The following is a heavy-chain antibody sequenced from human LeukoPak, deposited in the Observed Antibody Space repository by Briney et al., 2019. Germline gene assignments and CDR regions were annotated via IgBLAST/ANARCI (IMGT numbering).Heavy chain of an antibody. CDR1: GYTFTSYY. V-gene: IGHV1-46*01. J-gene: IGHJ3*02. Sequence: ASVKVSCKASGYTFTSYYMHWVRQAPGQGLEWMGIINPSGGSTSYAQKFQGRVTMTRDTSTSTVYMELSSLRSDDTAVYYCARDRNKDAFDIWGQGTMVTVSS. CDR2: INPSGGST. CDR3: ARDRNKDAFDI. D-gene: IGHD1-14*01.